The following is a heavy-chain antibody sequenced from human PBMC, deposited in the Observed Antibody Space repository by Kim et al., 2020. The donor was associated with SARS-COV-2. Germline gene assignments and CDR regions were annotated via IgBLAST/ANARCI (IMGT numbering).Heavy chain of an antibody. Sequence: YPQKFQGRVTLTRDTPESTADMELSRLRSEDTAVYYCARGVVATENWFDPWGQGTLVTVSS. V-gene: IGHV1-3*01. J-gene: IGHJ5*02. CDR3: ARGVVATENWFDP. D-gene: IGHD5-12*01.